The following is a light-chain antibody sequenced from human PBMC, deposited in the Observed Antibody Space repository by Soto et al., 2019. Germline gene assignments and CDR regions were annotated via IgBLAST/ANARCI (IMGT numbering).Light chain of an antibody. Sequence: DIQMTQSPSSVSASVGDRVTITCRASQDISSWLAWYQQKPGKAPKIMIYAASSLQGGVPSRFSGSGSGTEFTLTISSLQPEDFATYYCQQASSFPPTFGQGTRLGL. CDR1: QDISSW. CDR3: QQASSFPPT. V-gene: IGKV1-12*01. J-gene: IGKJ5*01. CDR2: AAS.